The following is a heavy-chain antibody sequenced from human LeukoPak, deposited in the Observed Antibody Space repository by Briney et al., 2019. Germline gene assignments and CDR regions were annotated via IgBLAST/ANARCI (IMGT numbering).Heavy chain of an antibody. D-gene: IGHD3-22*01. CDR2: INPNSGGT. CDR1: GYTFTAYH. J-gene: IGHJ4*02. CDR3: ARDLDYYDSSGYSQLGD. Sequence: ASVKVSCKASGYTFTAYHMHWVRQAPGQGLEWMGWINPNSGGTNYAQKFQGRVTMTRDTSIGTAYMELSKLTSDDTAVYYCARDLDYYDSSGYSQLGDWGQGTLVTVSS. V-gene: IGHV1-2*02.